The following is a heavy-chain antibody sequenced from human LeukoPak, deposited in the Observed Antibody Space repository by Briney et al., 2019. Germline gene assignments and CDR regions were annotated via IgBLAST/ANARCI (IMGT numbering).Heavy chain of an antibody. CDR1: GFTFTSYT. V-gene: IGHV3-48*01. Sequence: QSGGSLRLSCAASGFTFTSYTMNWVRQAPGKGLEWVSYIGRSGSTIYYADSVKGRFTISRDNAKNSLYLQMNSLRAEDTAVYYCARGIGSDAFDIWGQGTMVTVSS. CDR2: IGRSGSTI. D-gene: IGHD6-13*01. J-gene: IGHJ3*02. CDR3: ARGIGSDAFDI.